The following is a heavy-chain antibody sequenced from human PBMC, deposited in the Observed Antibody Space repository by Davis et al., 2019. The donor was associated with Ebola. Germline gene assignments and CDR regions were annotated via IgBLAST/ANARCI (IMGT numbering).Heavy chain of an antibody. CDR1: GYSFDTYW. CDR2: IYPEDFDI. V-gene: IGHV5-51*01. D-gene: IGHD1-14*01. J-gene: IGHJ6*02. CDR3: AKLSKWCFGVSCEITGFYAMDV. Sequence: GESLKISCKASGYSFDTYWIGWVRQMPDKGLEWIGIIYPEDFDIRYNPSFQGQVSISADRSTNTVHLQWPSVKASDTAIYYCAKLSKWCFGVSCEITGFYAMDVWGQGTTVTVSS.